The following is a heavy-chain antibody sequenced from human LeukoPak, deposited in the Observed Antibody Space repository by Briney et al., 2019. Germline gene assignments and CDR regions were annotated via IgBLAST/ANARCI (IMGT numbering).Heavy chain of an antibody. V-gene: IGHV3-30*04. J-gene: IGHJ5*02. CDR1: GFTLCSYA. CDR3: ARGGSGWFRWFDP. D-gene: IGHD6-19*01. Sequence: GRSLRLSCAASGFTLCSYAMDGVCAAPGRGLGWGAGISYVGSDKYYAGSVKGRFTFSRDNSKNTLYLEMNSLRAEDTAVYYCARGGSGWFRWFDPWGQGTLVTVSS. CDR2: ISYVGSDK.